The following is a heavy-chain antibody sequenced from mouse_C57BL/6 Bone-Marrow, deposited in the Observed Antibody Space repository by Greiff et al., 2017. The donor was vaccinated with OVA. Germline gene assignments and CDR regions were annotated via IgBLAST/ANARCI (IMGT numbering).Heavy chain of an antibody. CDR1: GYTFTSYG. CDR2: IYPRSGNT. CDR3: ARERNGYYVDY. V-gene: IGHV1-81*01. Sequence: QVQLQQSGAELVRPGASVKLSCKASGYTFTSYGISWVKQRTGQGLEWIGEIYPRSGNTYYNEKFKGKATLTADKSSSTAYMELRSLTSEDSAVYFCARERNGYYVDYWGQGTTLTVSS. J-gene: IGHJ2*01. D-gene: IGHD2-2*01.